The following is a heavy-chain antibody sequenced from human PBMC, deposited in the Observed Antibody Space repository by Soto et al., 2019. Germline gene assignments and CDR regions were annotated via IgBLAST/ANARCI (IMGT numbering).Heavy chain of an antibody. Sequence: GEXLKISCKGSGYSFTSYWIGWVRQMPGKGLEWMGIIYPGDSDTRYSPSFQGQVTISADKSISTAYLQWRSLKASDTAMYYCARLDVYYGMDVWGQGTTVTVSS. CDR3: ARLDVYYGMDV. J-gene: IGHJ6*02. V-gene: IGHV5-51*01. CDR1: GYSFTSYW. CDR2: IYPGDSDT.